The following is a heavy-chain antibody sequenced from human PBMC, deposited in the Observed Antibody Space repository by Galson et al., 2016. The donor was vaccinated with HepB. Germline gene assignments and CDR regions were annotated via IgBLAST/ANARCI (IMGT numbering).Heavy chain of an antibody. V-gene: IGHV4-4*02. CDR3: TRESGAFVPFGF. Sequence: SETLSLTCAVSGDSISNSHWWSWVRQPPGKGLEWIGEVSNKGKTNFNPSLASRLSMSFDMSTNEASLRLNFMTAEDTATYFCTRESGAFVPFGFWGQGAPVVVSS. J-gene: IGHJ4*02. CDR2: VSNKGKT. D-gene: IGHD3-16*01. CDR1: GDSISNSHW.